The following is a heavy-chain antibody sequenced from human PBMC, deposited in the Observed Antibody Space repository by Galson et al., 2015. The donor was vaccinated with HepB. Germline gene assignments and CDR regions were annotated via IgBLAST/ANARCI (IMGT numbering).Heavy chain of an antibody. J-gene: IGHJ4*02. CDR3: AIFYCSGGSCPMG. CDR1: GYTFTSYA. Sequence: SVKVSCKASGYTFTSYAMHWVRQAPGQRLEWMGWINAGSGNTKYSQKFQGRVTITRDTSASTAYMELSSLRSEDTAVYYCAIFYCSGGSCPMGWGQGTLVTVSS. V-gene: IGHV1-3*01. D-gene: IGHD2-15*01. CDR2: INAGSGNT.